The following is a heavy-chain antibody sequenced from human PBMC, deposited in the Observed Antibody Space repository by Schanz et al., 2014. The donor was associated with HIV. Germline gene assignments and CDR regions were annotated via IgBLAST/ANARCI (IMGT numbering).Heavy chain of an antibody. CDR2: ISYDGRNK. CDR3: ARDYHWNWFDP. Sequence: QVQLVESGGGVVQPGRSLRLSCAGSGFSFDTFGIHWVRQAPGKGLEWLAVISYDGRNKKFANSVKGRFTISRDNSKNTLYLQLKSLRAEDRAVYYCARDYHWNWFDPWGQGTLVTVSS. V-gene: IGHV3-30*03. D-gene: IGHD1-20*01. CDR1: GFSFDTFG. J-gene: IGHJ5*02.